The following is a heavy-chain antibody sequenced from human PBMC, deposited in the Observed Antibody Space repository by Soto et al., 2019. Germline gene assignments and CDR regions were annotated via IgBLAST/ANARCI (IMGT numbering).Heavy chain of an antibody. CDR1: CAPITWGDYS. Sequence: PSETLSLTCAISCAPITWGDYSWNWIRQPPGKGLEWIGYIFHGGSTYYNPSLRSRVTISVDRSRTQFSLKMSSVTAADTAVYYCARGRVVVPAAVMFNCLGPWGQGALVTVSS. CDR2: IFHGGST. V-gene: IGHV4-30-2*01. D-gene: IGHD2-2*01. J-gene: IGHJ5*02. CDR3: ARGRVVVPAAVMFNCLGP.